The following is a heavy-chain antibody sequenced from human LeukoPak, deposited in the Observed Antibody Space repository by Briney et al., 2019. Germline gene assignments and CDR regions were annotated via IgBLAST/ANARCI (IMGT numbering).Heavy chain of an antibody. V-gene: IGHV4-59*08. Sequence: SETLSLTFTVSGGSISTYYWTWIRQPPGKGLEWIGYIYFSGSTFYNPSLKSRVTISVDTSKNQFSLNLYSVTAADTAVYYCARHYDYSTSWDPFDYWGQGTLVTVSS. CDR2: IYFSGST. CDR1: GGSISTYY. CDR3: ARHYDYSTSWDPFDY. J-gene: IGHJ4*02. D-gene: IGHD5-12*01.